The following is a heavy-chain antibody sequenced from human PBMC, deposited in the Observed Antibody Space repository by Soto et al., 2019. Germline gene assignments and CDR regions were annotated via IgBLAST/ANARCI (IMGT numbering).Heavy chain of an antibody. V-gene: IGHV4-39*01. CDR2: IYYSGST. CDR3: ARRISVPAANLGFDY. Sequence: SETLSLTCTVSGGSISSSSYYWGWIRQPPGKGLEWIGSIYYSGSTYYNPSLKSRVTISVDTSKNQFSLKLSSVTAADTAVYYCARRISVPAANLGFDYWGQGTLVTVSS. CDR1: GGSISSSSYY. J-gene: IGHJ4*02. D-gene: IGHD2-2*01.